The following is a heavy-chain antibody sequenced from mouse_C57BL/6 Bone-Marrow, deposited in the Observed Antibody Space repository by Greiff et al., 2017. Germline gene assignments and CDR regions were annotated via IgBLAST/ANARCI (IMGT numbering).Heavy chain of an antibody. D-gene: IGHD1-1*01. CDR1: GYPFPSSW. CDR2: IDPSDSYT. J-gene: IGHJ1*03. V-gene: IGHV1-50*01. Sequence: FQLQQPGAKLVKPGASVKLSSKASGYPFPSSWMRWVKQRPGQGLEWTGEIDPSDSYTNYNQKFKGKATLTVDTSSSTAYMQLSSLTSEDSAVYYCARHYGRGFDVWGTGTTVTVSS. CDR3: ARHYGRGFDV.